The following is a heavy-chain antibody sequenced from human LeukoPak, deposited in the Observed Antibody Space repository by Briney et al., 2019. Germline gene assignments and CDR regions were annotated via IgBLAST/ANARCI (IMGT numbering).Heavy chain of an antibody. V-gene: IGHV1-2*02. J-gene: IGHJ4*02. Sequence: ASVKVSCKASGYTFTGYYMYWVRQAPGQGLEWMGWINPNSGGTNYAQKFQGRVTMTRDKSISSAYMELSRLRSDDTAVYYCARISLLSANPFDYWGQGTLVTVSS. CDR3: ARISLLSANPFDY. D-gene: IGHD2-15*01. CDR1: GYTFTGYY. CDR2: INPNSGGT.